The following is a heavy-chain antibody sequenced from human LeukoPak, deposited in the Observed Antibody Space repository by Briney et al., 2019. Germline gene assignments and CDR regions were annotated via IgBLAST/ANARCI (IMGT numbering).Heavy chain of an antibody. J-gene: IGHJ4*02. Sequence: PGGSLRLSCAGSGFTFSNAWMSWVCQAPGKGLEWVGRMKSKTDGGTTDYAAPVKGRFTISRDDSKNTLYLQMNSLKTEDTAVYYCTTDCDSTSCYAADAAQWGQGTLVTVSS. CDR2: MKSKTDGGTT. CDR1: GFTFSNAW. D-gene: IGHD2-2*01. V-gene: IGHV3-15*01. CDR3: TTDCDSTSCYAADAAQ.